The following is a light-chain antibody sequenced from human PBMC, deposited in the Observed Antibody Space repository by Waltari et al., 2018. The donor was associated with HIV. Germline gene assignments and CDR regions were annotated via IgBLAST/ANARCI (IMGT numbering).Light chain of an antibody. CDR1: SSDVGDLHY. J-gene: IGLJ3*02. V-gene: IGLV2-11*01. Sequence: QSALPQPRSVSGSPGQSVPISCTGPSSDVGDLHYVSWYQQHPGKAPKLMIFDVNKRPSGVPDRFSGSKSGNTASLTISGLQAEDEADYYCCSYADDYTWVFGGGTKLTVL. CDR2: DVN. CDR3: CSYADDYTWV.